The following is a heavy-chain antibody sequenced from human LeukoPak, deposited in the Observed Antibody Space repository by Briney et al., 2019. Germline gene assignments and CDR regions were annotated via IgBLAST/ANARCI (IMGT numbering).Heavy chain of an antibody. Sequence: PSETLSLTCSVSGGAIRSSSYYWGWLRQPPGKGLEWIGTIYYDGTTYYNPSLKSRVTISVDTSTNQFSLKLISVTAADTAVYYCARHSEYYSGSGSASGYFDYWGQGTLVTVSS. J-gene: IGHJ4*02. D-gene: IGHD3-10*01. CDR3: ARHSEYYSGSGSASGYFDY. V-gene: IGHV4-39*01. CDR1: GGAIRSSSYY. CDR2: IYYDGTT.